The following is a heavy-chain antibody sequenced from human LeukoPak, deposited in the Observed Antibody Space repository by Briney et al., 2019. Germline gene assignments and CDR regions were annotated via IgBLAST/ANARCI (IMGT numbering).Heavy chain of an antibody. CDR2: IYYSGST. Sequence: SETLSLTCTVSGGSISSTSYYWGWIRQPPGKGLEWIGSIYYSGSTYYNPSLKSRVTISVDTSKNQFSLKLSSVTAADTAAYYCARVPRVAGSGAWYFDLWGRGTLVTVSS. V-gene: IGHV4-39*07. J-gene: IGHJ2*01. CDR1: GGSISSTSYY. D-gene: IGHD3-10*01. CDR3: ARVPRVAGSGAWYFDL.